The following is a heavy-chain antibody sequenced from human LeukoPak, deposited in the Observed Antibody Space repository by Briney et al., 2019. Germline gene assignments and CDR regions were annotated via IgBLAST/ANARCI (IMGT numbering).Heavy chain of an antibody. CDR2: IIPIFGTA. CDR1: GGTFSSYA. J-gene: IGHJ4*02. CDR3: AKSYYDFWSGYSPPFDY. Sequence: SVKVSCKASGGTFSSYAISWVRQAPGQGLEWMGGIIPIFGTANYAQKFQGRVTITTDESTGTAYMELSSLRSEDTAVYYCAKSYYDFWSGYSPPFDYWGQGTLVTVSS. D-gene: IGHD3-3*01. V-gene: IGHV1-69*05.